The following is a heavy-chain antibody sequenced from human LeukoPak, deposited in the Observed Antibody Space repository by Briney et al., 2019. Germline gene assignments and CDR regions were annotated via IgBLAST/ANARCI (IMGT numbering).Heavy chain of an antibody. V-gene: IGHV4-59*01. J-gene: IGHJ4*02. CDR3: ARDGCSSTICHFDY. CDR1: GGSISSYY. Sequence: SQTLSPTCTVSGGSISSYYWSWIRQPPGKGLEWIGYIYYSGTTTYNTSPKSRVTISVDSSKNQFSLKLSSVTAADTAVYYCARDGCSSTICHFDYWGQGTLVTVSS. D-gene: IGHD2-2*01. CDR2: IYYSGTT.